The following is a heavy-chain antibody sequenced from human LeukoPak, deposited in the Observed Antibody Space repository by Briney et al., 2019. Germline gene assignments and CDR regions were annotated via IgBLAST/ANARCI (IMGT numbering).Heavy chain of an antibody. Sequence: EASVKVSCKASGGTFSSYAISWVRQAPGQGLEWMGWIIPVLGKTNNAQKFQDRVTITADESTSTAYMELRSLRSEDTAVYYCAIRSDGAYCGGDCFYLDYWGQGTPVTASS. V-gene: IGHV1-69*10. CDR1: GGTFSSYA. D-gene: IGHD2-21*02. CDR2: IIPVLGKT. J-gene: IGHJ4*02. CDR3: AIRSDGAYCGGDCFYLDY.